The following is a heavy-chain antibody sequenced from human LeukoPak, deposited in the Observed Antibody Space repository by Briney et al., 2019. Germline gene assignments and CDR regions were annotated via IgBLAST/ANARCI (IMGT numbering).Heavy chain of an antibody. D-gene: IGHD2-21*02. Sequence: SVKVSCKASGGTFSSYAISWVRQAPGQGLEWMGGIIPIFGTANYAQKFQGRVTITADESTSTAYMELSSLRSEDTAVYYCARAIVVVTATDAFDIWGQGTMVTVSS. CDR1: GGTFSSYA. V-gene: IGHV1-69*13. J-gene: IGHJ3*02. CDR2: IIPIFGTA. CDR3: ARAIVVVTATDAFDI.